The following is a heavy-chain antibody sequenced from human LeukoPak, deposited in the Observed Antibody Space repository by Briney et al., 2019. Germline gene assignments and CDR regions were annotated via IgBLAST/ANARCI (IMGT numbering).Heavy chain of an antibody. CDR1: GGSISTSSYC. CDR2: LYYSGTT. CDR3: ARQVSGSSEMDY. J-gene: IGHJ4*02. V-gene: IGHV4-39*01. Sequence: PSETLSLTCTVSGGSISTSSYCWGWIRQPPGKGLEWIASLYYSGTTYYNPSLKSRVTVSVDTSKNQFSLKLSSVTAADTAVHYCARQVSGSSEMDYWGQGTLVTVSS. D-gene: IGHD1-26*01.